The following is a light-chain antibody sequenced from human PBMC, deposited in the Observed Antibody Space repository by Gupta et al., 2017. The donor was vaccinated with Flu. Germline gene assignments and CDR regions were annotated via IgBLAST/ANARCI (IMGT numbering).Light chain of an antibody. CDR2: GAS. Sequence: EIVLTQSPGTLSLSPGERATPSCRGSQSVSNRYLDWYQQKPGQGPRLLIYGASSRANGFPDRFSGSGSGTEFTLTISRLEPEDFAVYYCQQGSSSPRTFGQGTXVEIK. J-gene: IGKJ1*01. CDR1: QSVSNRY. V-gene: IGKV3-20*01. CDR3: QQGSSSPRT.